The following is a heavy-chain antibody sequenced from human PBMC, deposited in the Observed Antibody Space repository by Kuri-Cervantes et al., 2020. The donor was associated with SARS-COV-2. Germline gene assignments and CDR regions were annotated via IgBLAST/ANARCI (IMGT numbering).Heavy chain of an antibody. J-gene: IGHJ5*02. CDR3: AKSDWFDP. V-gene: IGHV3-74*01. CDR2: FMSDGTSP. CDR1: GFTFGNYW. Sequence: GESLKISCAASGFTFGNYWMNWVRQAPGKGLVWVSRFMSDGTSPSYADSVRGRFTISRDNAKNTLYLQMNSRRADDTAVYYCAKSDWFDPWGQGTLVTVSS.